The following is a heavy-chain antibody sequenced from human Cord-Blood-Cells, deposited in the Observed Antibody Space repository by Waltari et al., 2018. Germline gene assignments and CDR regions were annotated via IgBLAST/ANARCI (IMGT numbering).Heavy chain of an antibody. CDR1: GGTFSSYA. Sequence: QVQLVQSGAEVKKPGSSVKVSCKDSGGTFSSYAISWVRQAPGQGLEWMGRINPNLGIANYAQKFPGRVTITADKSTSTAYMELSSLRSEDTAVYYCARDLGYCSSTSCYWYFDLWGRGTLVTVSS. V-gene: IGHV1-69*09. CDR3: ARDLGYCSSTSCYWYFDL. J-gene: IGHJ2*01. CDR2: INPNLGIA. D-gene: IGHD2-2*01.